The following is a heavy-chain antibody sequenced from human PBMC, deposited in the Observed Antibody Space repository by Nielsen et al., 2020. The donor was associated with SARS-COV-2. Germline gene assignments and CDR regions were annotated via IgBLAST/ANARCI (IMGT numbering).Heavy chain of an antibody. CDR2: IYYSGST. J-gene: IGHJ6*02. CDR1: GGSVSSGSHY. Sequence: GSLRFSCTVSGGSVSSGSHYWNWIRQPPGKGLEWIGYIYYSGSTNYNPSLKSRVTISVDTSKNQFSLKLSSVTAADTAVYYCAREGLYGADVWGQGTTVTVSS. D-gene: IGHD4-17*01. CDR3: AREGLYGADV. V-gene: IGHV4-61*01.